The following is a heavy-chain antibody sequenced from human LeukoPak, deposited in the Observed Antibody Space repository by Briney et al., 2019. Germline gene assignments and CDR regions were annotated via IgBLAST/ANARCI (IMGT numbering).Heavy chain of an antibody. CDR2: INPNSGGT. CDR3: ARDYCSSTSCYKYYYGMDV. D-gene: IGHD2-2*02. V-gene: IGHV1-2*02. Sequence: GASVKVSCKASGYTFTGYYMHWVRQAPGQGLEWMGWINPNSGGTNYAQKFQGRVTMTRDTSISTAYMELSRLRSDDTAVYCCARDYCSSTSCYKYYYGMDVWGQGTTVTVSS. J-gene: IGHJ6*02. CDR1: GYTFTGYY.